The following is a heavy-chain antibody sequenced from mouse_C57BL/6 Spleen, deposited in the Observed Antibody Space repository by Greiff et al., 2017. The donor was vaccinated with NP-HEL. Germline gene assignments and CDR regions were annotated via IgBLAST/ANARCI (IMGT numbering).Heavy chain of an antibody. J-gene: IGHJ2*01. V-gene: IGHV5-17*01. CDR1: GFTFSDYG. CDR2: ISSGSSTI. Sequence: EVKLVESGGGLVKPGGSLKLSCAASGFTFSDYGMHWVRQAPEKGLEWVAYISSGSSTIYYADTVKGRFTISRDNAKNTLFLQMTSLRSEDTAMYYCARMREYESYFDYWGQGTTLTVSS. CDR3: ARMREYESYFDY. D-gene: IGHD2-14*01.